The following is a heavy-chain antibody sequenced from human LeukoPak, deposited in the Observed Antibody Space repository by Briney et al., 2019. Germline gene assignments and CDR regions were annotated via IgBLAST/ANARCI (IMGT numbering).Heavy chain of an antibody. J-gene: IGHJ5*02. D-gene: IGHD2-15*01. V-gene: IGHV1-2*02. CDR1: GYTFTDYY. Sequence: ASVKVSCKASGYTFTDYYLHWVRQAPAQGFEWMGWINPRKGDTNYAQKFQGRVTMTRDTSISTAYMELSSLRSDDTAVYYCARDDAVGRGGFDPWGQGTLVTVSS. CDR2: INPRKGDT. CDR3: ARDDAVGRGGFDP.